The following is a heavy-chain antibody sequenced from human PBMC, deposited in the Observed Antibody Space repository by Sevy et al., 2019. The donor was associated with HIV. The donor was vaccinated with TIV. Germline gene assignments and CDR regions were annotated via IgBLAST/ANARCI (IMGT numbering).Heavy chain of an antibody. CDR3: ARDTPLGFGELLFDY. J-gene: IGHJ4*02. CDR2: TSVYSGNT. Sequence: ASVKVSCKASGYTFTSYGISWVRQAPGQGLEWMGWTSVYSGNTKYAQKLQGRVTMTTDTSTSTAYMELRSLRSDDTAVYYCARDTPLGFGELLFDYWGQGTLVTVSS. V-gene: IGHV1-18*04. CDR1: GYTFTSYG. D-gene: IGHD3-10*01.